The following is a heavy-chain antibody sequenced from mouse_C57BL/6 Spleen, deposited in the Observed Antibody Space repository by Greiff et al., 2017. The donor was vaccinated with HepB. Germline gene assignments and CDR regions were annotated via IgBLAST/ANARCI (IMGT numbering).Heavy chain of an antibody. CDR1: GFSFNTYA. D-gene: IGHD1-1*01. V-gene: IGHV10-1*01. CDR2: IRSKSNNYAT. Sequence: EADGGLVQPKGSLKLSCAASGFSFNTYAMNWVRQAPGKGLEWVARIRSKSNNYATYYADSVKDRFTISRDDSESMLYLQMNNLKTEDTAMYYCVRPSYYYGSAWFAYWGQGTLVTVSA. J-gene: IGHJ3*01. CDR3: VRPSYYYGSAWFAY.